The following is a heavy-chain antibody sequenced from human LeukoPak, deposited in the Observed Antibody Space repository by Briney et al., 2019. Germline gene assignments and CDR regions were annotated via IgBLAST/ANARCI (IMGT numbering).Heavy chain of an antibody. D-gene: IGHD4-17*01. J-gene: IGHJ4*02. Sequence: PSETLSLTCSVSGGSIRTYHWSWIRQSADKGLEYIGRMQAIGTTNYNPSLKSRVTISVDKSKNQFSLKLTSVTAADTAVYFCASEVNGEYCDFWGQGILVTVSS. CDR3: ASEVNGEYCDF. CDR1: GGSIRTYH. CDR2: MQAIGTT. V-gene: IGHV4-4*07.